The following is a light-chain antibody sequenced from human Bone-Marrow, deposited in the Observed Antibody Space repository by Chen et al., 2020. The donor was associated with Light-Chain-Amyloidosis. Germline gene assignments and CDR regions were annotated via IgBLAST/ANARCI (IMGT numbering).Light chain of an antibody. V-gene: IGLV1-44*01. J-gene: IGLJ2*01. CDR2: TNS. Sequence: QSVLSQPPSASGNPGHRVTMSWSGGRSKTGSNTVNWYQHRPGTAPKLLLHTNSYPPSGVPDRSSASKAGTAASPAISGHQSEDAADYCCSTYDDSLNGATFGGGTKLTVL. CDR1: RSKTGSNT. CDR3: STYDDSLNGAT.